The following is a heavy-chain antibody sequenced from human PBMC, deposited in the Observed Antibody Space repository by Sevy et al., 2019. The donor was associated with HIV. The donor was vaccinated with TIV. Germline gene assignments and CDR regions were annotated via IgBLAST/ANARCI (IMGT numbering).Heavy chain of an antibody. J-gene: IGHJ5*02. CDR2: ISNDGSNK. Sequence: GGSLRLSCAASGITFSSYGMHWVRQAPGKGLEWVAVISNDGSNKYYADSVKGRFTISRDNSKNTLYLQMNSLRAEDRSVYYWAKWTAHGSSASGDYWGQGTLVTVSSGESSQPLSQCDNWFDPWGQGTLVTVSS. V-gene: IGHV3-30*18. D-gene: IGHD6-13*01. CDR1: GITFSSYG. CDR3: AKWTAHGSSASGDYWGQGTLVTVSSGESSQPLSQCDNWFDP.